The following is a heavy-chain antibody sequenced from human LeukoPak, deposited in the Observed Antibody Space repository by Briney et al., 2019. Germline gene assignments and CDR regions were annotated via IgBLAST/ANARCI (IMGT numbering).Heavy chain of an antibody. V-gene: IGHV3-74*01. J-gene: IGHJ4*02. CDR2: INSDGSSA. D-gene: IGHD3-22*01. CDR1: GFTFSSYW. Sequence: GGSLRLSCAASGFTFSSYWMHWVRQAPGKGLVWVSRINSDGSSASYADSVKGRFTTSRDNAKNTLYLQMNSLRAEDTAVYYCARHHYYDASAYYTYWGQGTLVTVSS. CDR3: ARHHYYDASAYYTY.